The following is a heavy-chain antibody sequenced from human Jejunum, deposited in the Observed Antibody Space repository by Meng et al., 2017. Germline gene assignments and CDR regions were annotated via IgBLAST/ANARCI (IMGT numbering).Heavy chain of an antibody. D-gene: IGHD1-26*01. CDR1: GGSVSRAGYQ. Sequence: QVKLRGSGPGLVRPSETLSLICTVSGGSVSRAGYQWGWIRQPPGKGLEWIGYASTNYNPSLKSRVTISLDTSRNQFSLSLSSVTAADTAVYYCARDHMGSLDYWGQGILVTVSS. CDR3: ARDHMGSLDY. CDR2: AST. J-gene: IGHJ4*02. V-gene: IGHV4-61*08.